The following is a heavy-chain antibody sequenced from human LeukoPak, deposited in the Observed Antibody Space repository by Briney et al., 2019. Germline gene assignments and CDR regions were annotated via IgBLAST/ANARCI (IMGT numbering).Heavy chain of an antibody. D-gene: IGHD6-13*01. V-gene: IGHV3-48*01. J-gene: IGHJ6*02. CDR1: GFTFSIYS. Sequence: GGSLRLSCAASGFTFSIYSMNWVRQAPGKGLEWVSYISSSSNTIYYADSVKGRFTISRDNAKNSLYLQMNSLRAGDTAVYYCASSPDSSSWYVHYYGLDVWGQGTTVTVSS. CDR3: ASSPDSSSWYVHYYGLDV. CDR2: ISSSSNTI.